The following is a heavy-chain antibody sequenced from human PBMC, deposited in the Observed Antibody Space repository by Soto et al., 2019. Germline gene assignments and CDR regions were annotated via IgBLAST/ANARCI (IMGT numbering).Heavy chain of an antibody. J-gene: IGHJ6*02. V-gene: IGHV4-59*01. Sequence: SETLSLTCTVSGGSISSYYWSWIRQTPGKGLEWIGYIYYTGITNYNPSLKSRVTISVDTSKTQFSLKLSSVTAADTAVYYCARDSSGWYYGMDVWGQGTTVTVSS. CDR1: GGSISSYY. CDR2: IYYTGIT. CDR3: ARDSSGWYYGMDV. D-gene: IGHD6-19*01.